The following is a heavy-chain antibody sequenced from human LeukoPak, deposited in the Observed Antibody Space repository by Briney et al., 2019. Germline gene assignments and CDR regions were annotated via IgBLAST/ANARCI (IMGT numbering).Heavy chain of an antibody. CDR2: INPNSGGT. V-gene: IGHV1-2*02. Sequence: GASVKVSCKASGYTFTGYYMHWVRQAPGQGLEWMGWINPNSGGTNYAQKFQGRVTMTRDTSISTAYMELSRLRSDDTAVYYCARDPPFWSGYGAFDIWGQGIMVTVSS. CDR1: GYTFTGYY. J-gene: IGHJ3*02. D-gene: IGHD3-3*01. CDR3: ARDPPFWSGYGAFDI.